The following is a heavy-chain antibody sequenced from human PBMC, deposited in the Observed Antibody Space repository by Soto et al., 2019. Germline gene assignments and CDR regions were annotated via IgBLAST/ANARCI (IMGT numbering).Heavy chain of an antibody. V-gene: IGHV3-23*01. Sequence: GGSLRLSCAASGFTFSSYAMSWVRQAPGKGLEWVSAISGSGGSTYYADSVKGRFTISRDNSKNTLYLQMNSLRAEDTAVYYCAKEIRPWNYPAQAFDYWGQGTLVTVSS. CDR3: AKEIRPWNYPAQAFDY. CDR1: GFTFSSYA. D-gene: IGHD1-7*01. CDR2: ISGSGGST. J-gene: IGHJ4*02.